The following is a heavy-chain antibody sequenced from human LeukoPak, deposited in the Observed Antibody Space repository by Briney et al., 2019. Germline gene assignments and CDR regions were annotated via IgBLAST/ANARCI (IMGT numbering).Heavy chain of an antibody. CDR2: INHSGST. V-gene: IGHV4-34*01. D-gene: IGHD1-26*01. Sequence: SETLSLTCAVYGGTFSGYYWSWIRQPPGKGLEWIGEINHSGSTNYNPSLKSRVTISVDTSKNQFSLKLSSVTAADTAVYYCARGVHSPDYWGQGTLVTVSS. J-gene: IGHJ4*02. CDR1: GGTFSGYY. CDR3: ARGVHSPDY.